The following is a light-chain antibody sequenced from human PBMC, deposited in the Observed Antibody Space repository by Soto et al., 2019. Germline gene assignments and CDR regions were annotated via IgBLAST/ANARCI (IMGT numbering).Light chain of an antibody. Sequence: QSVLTQPASVSGSPGQSITISCTGISADVGTSNFVSWYQHHPGKAPRLILYDVANRPSGVSNRFSGSKSGDTASLTISGLQADDEADYYCSSYTITSTYVFGTGTKVTVL. CDR1: SADVGTSNF. CDR2: DVA. CDR3: SSYTITSTYV. V-gene: IGLV2-14*03. J-gene: IGLJ1*01.